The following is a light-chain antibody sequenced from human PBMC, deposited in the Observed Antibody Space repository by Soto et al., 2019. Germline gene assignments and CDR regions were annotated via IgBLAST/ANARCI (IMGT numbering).Light chain of an antibody. Sequence: EIVMTQSPGTLPLSPGERATPSCRASQSVSNSYLAWYQQKPGQPPRLLIYGASTRATGIPDRFSGSGSGTDFTLTVSRLEAEDFAVYYCQFGTLVWTFGQGTKVEIK. V-gene: IGKV3-20*01. CDR3: QFGTLVWT. CDR1: QSVSNSY. J-gene: IGKJ1*01. CDR2: GAS.